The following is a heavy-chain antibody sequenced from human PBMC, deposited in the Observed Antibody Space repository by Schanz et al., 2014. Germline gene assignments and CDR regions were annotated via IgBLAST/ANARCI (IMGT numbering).Heavy chain of an antibody. CDR3: ARDLPRTFLFDY. CDR2: ISSSSSTI. V-gene: IGHV3-48*01. J-gene: IGHJ4*02. CDR1: GFTFSGYS. Sequence: EVQLVESGGGLVQPGGSLRLSCAASGFTFSGYSMNWVRQAPGKGQEWVAYISSSSSTIHYADSVKGRFTISRDNAKNSLYLQMDSLRAEDTAVYYCARDLPRTFLFDYWGQGTLVTVSS.